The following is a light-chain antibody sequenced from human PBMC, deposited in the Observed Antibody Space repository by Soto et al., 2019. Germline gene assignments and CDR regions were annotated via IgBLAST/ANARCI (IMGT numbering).Light chain of an antibody. CDR1: QSLLHSSGYNY. Sequence: DIAMTQSPLSLRVTPGEPASISCRSSQSLLHSSGYNYLHWYLQKPGQSPQLLISLGSDRASGVPDRFSGSGSGTDFTLKITRVEAEDVGVYYCMQPLQTPWTFGQGTKVDIK. V-gene: IGKV2-28*01. CDR2: LGS. J-gene: IGKJ1*01. CDR3: MQPLQTPWT.